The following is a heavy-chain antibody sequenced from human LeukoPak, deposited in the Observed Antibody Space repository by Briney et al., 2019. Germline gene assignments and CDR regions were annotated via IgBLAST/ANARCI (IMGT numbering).Heavy chain of an antibody. J-gene: IGHJ4*02. V-gene: IGHV3-66*01. CDR1: GFTVSSNY. CDR3: ARVGILTGYQLDY. Sequence: PGGSLRLSCAASGFTVSSNYMSWVRQAPGKGLEWVSVIYSGGSTYYADSVKGRFTISRDNSKNTLYLQMNSLRAEDTAVYYCARVGILTGYQLDYWGQGTLVTVSS. CDR2: IYSGGST. D-gene: IGHD3-9*01.